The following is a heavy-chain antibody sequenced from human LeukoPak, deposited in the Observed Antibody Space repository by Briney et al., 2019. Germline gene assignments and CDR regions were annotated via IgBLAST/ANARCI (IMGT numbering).Heavy chain of an antibody. Sequence: GGSLRLSCAASGFTFSNYWMSWVRQAPGKGLEWVANIKQDGSEKYYVDSVKGRFTISRDNAKNSLYLQMNSLRADDTALYYCARGYSSGWSNWFDPWGQGTLVTVSS. J-gene: IGHJ5*02. CDR3: ARGYSSGWSNWFDP. CDR1: GFTFSNYW. D-gene: IGHD6-19*01. CDR2: IKQDGSEK. V-gene: IGHV3-7*01.